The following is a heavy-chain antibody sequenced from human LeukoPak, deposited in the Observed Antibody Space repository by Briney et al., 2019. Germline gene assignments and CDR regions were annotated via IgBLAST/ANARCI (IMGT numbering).Heavy chain of an antibody. J-gene: IGHJ1*01. Sequence: SETLSLTCAVYGGSFSGYYWSWIRQPPGKGPEWIGEINHSGSTNYNPSLQSRVTISVDTSKNQFSLNLNSVTAADTAVYYCARGGAARLHFQNWGQGTLVTVSS. CDR2: INHSGST. CDR1: GGSFSGYY. V-gene: IGHV4-34*01. CDR3: ARGGAARLHFQN. D-gene: IGHD6-6*01.